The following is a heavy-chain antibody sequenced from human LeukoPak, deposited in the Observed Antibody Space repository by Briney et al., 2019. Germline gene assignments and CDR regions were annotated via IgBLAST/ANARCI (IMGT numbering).Heavy chain of an antibody. J-gene: IGHJ4*02. CDR1: GGTFSIYA. D-gene: IGHD5-24*01. V-gene: IGHV1-69*13. Sequence: SVNVSCKASGGTFSIYAISWVRQAPGQGLEWMGGIIPIFGTANYAQKFQGRVTITADESTSTAYMELSSLRSEDTAVYYCARGTRWLSQSRRYFDYWGQGTLVTVSS. CDR2: IIPIFGTA. CDR3: ARGTRWLSQSRRYFDY.